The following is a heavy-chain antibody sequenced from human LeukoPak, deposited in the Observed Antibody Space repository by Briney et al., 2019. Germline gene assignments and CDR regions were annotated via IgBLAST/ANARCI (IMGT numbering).Heavy chain of an antibody. V-gene: IGHV3-21*01. CDR2: ISSRTSNI. Sequence: GGSLRLSCAASGFTFSSYTMNRVRQAPGKGLEWVSSISSRTSNIYYADSVKGRFTISRDDAKSSLYLQMNSLRAEDTALYYCVRDSSGSYYVDAFDIWGQGTMVTVSS. J-gene: IGHJ3*02. D-gene: IGHD1-26*01. CDR3: VRDSSGSYYVDAFDI. CDR1: GFTFSSYT.